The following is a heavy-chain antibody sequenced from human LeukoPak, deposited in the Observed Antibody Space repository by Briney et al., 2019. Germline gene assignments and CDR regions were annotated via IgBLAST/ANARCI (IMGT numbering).Heavy chain of an antibody. CDR3: AKDRGGTNFDY. CDR1: GFTFSNYG. CDR2: IWYDGSNK. Sequence: PGGSLRLSCAAPGFTFSNYGMHWVRQAPGKGLEWVAFIWYDGSNKYYADSVKGRFTISRDNSKNTLSLQMNSLRAEDTAVFYRAKDRGGTNFDYWGQGTLVTVSS. J-gene: IGHJ4*02. V-gene: IGHV3-30*02. D-gene: IGHD1-1*01.